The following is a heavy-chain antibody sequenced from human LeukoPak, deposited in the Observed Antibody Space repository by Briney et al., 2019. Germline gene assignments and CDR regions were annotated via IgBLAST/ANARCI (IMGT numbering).Heavy chain of an antibody. D-gene: IGHD4-17*01. CDR1: GGSISGYD. Sequence: KPSETLSLTCTVSGGSISGYDWGWLRQPPGKGREWLGYIYNRGTTNYNPSLKSRITMSVDTSKNQFSLKLSSVTAADTAVYYCARGYGDYPFGWFDRWGQGTLVTVSS. CDR3: ARGYGDYPFGWFDR. V-gene: IGHV4-59*12. CDR2: IYNRGTT. J-gene: IGHJ5*02.